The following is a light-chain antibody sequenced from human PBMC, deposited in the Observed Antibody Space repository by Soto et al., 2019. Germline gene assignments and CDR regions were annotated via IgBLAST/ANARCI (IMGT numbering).Light chain of an antibody. Sequence: EIVMTQSPATLSPSPGQRATLSCRASQSVNSNLAWYQQKAGQAPRLIIYGKSTRATGIPDRFSGSGSGTDFTLTIRSLQFEDFAVYYCKQYNNWPRTFGQGTKVDIK. V-gene: IGKV3-15*01. CDR3: KQYNNWPRT. J-gene: IGKJ1*01. CDR2: GKS. CDR1: QSVNSN.